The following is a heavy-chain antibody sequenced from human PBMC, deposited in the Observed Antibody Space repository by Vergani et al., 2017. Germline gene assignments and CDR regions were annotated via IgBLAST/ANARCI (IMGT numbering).Heavy chain of an antibody. CDR3: ASRDCGILTGYRY. Sequence: QVQVVQSGAEVKKSGASVKVSCKTSGYTFSNSYMHWVRQAPGQGLEWMGIINPKGGHTNYAPKFHGRVTMTRYTSTSTVYMELSSLRSEDTAIYYCASRDCGILTGYRYWGQGTLVTVSA. V-gene: IGHV1-46*03. CDR2: INPKGGHT. J-gene: IGHJ4*02. CDR1: GYTFSNSY. D-gene: IGHD3-9*01.